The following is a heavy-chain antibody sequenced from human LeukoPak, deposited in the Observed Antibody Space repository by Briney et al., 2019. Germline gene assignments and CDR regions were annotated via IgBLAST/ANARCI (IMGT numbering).Heavy chain of an antibody. D-gene: IGHD1-14*01. CDR2: INTSGSST. J-gene: IGHJ4*02. CDR3: ARSNHADDF. Sequence: PGGSLRLSCAASGFTFSSYAMSWVRQAPGKGLVWVSRINTSGSSTTYADSVKGRFTISRDNAKNTLYLQMDSLRAEDTGVYYCARSNHADDFWGQGTLVTVSS. CDR1: GFTFSSYA. V-gene: IGHV3-74*03.